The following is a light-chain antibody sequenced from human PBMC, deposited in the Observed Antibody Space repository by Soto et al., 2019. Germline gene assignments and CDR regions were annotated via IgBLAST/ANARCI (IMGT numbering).Light chain of an antibody. Sequence: ENVLTQSPATLSLSPGERATLSCRASHSVSSSLAWYQQKRGQAPRLLIYDTSNRATGIPARFSGSGSGTDFTLTISSLEPEDFAVYYCQQRSNWPRSITFGQGTKVDI. V-gene: IGKV3-11*01. CDR2: DTS. CDR1: HSVSSS. CDR3: QQRSNWPRSIT. J-gene: IGKJ1*01.